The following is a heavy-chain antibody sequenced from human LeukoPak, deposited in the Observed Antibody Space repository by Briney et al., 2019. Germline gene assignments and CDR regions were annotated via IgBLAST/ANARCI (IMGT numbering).Heavy chain of an antibody. J-gene: IGHJ4*02. CDR3: ARGGERYCSSTSCYFPLVY. D-gene: IGHD2-2*01. Sequence: PGRSLRLSCAASGFTFSSYAMHWVRQAPGKGLEWVAVISYDGSNKYYADSVKGRFTISRDNSKNTLYLQMNSLRAEDTAVYYCARGGERYCSSTSCYFPLVYWGRGTRVTVSS. V-gene: IGHV3-30*01. CDR2: ISYDGSNK. CDR1: GFTFSSYA.